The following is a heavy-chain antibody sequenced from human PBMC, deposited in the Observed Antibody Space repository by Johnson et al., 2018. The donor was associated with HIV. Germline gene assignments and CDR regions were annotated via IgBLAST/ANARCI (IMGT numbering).Heavy chain of an antibody. D-gene: IGHD3-22*01. Sequence: VQLVESGGGVVRPGGSLRLSCAASGFTFDDYGMSWVRQAPGKGLEWVSGIDWNGGRQGYVDSVKGRFTISRDKAKNSLYMEMNSLRAEDTALYYCARQHNYDSSGQGGGLDIWGQGTMVTVSS. V-gene: IGHV3-20*04. J-gene: IGHJ3*02. CDR2: IDWNGGRQ. CDR3: ARQHNYDSSGQGGGLDI. CDR1: GFTFDDYG.